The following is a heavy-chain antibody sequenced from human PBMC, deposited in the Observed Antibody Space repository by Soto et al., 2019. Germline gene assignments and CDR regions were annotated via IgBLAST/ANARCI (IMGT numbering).Heavy chain of an antibody. CDR3: AKDTERIAVAGRFVQSYFQH. CDR1: GFTFDDYA. V-gene: IGHV3-9*01. J-gene: IGHJ1*01. D-gene: IGHD6-19*01. Sequence: GGSLRLSCAASGFTFDDYAMHWVRQAPGKGLEWVSGISWNSGSIGYADSVKGRFTISRDNAKNSLNLQMNSLRAEDTALYYCAKDTERIAVAGRFVQSYFQHWGQGTLVTVSS. CDR2: ISWNSGSI.